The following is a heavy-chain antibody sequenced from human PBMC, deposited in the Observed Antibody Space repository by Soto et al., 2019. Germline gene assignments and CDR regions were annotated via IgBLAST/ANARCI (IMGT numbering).Heavy chain of an antibody. V-gene: IGHV3-30*18. D-gene: IGHD6-13*01. CDR3: AKGAYSSSWYGEDY. CDR2: ISYDGSKK. CDR1: GVTFSSYG. Sequence: GGSLRLSCAASGVTFSSYGMHWVRQAPGKGLEWVAVISYDGSKKYYADSVKGRFTISRDNSKNTLYLQMNSLRAEDTAVYYCAKGAYSSSWYGEDYWGQGTLVTVSS. J-gene: IGHJ4*02.